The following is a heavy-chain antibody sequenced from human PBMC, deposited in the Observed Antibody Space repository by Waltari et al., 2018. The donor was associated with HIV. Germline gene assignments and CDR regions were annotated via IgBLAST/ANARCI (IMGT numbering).Heavy chain of an antibody. D-gene: IGHD3-3*01. Sequence: QVHLVQSGAEVKKPGASVKVSCKASGYTFTNFGITWVRQAPGQGLEWMGWITTSIGNTNYAQNLQGRVTMTADTSTSTAYMELRSLRSDDTAVYYCARDRSDFWSDYYIDSWGQGTLVTVSS. CDR1: GYTFTNFG. V-gene: IGHV1-18*01. CDR2: ITTSIGNT. CDR3: ARDRSDFWSDYYIDS. J-gene: IGHJ4*02.